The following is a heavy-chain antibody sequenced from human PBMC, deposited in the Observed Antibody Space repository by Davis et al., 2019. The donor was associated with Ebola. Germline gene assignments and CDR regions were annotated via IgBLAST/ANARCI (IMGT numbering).Heavy chain of an antibody. CDR3: ARDLSAWGYCDY. J-gene: IGHJ4*02. D-gene: IGHD6-19*01. Sequence: ASAQITCTASSYTFTTNDMKWVRQAPGQGLEWMRWINTNTGNPTYAQGFTGRFVFSLDASVRTAYLQISSLKAEDSAVYYCARDLSAWGYCDYWGQGTLVTVSS. CDR2: INTNTGNP. V-gene: IGHV7-4-1*02. CDR1: SYTFTTND.